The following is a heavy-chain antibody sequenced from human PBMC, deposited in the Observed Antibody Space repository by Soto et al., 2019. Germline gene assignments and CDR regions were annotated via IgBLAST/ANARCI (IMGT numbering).Heavy chain of an antibody. Sequence: PSETLSLTCAVYGGSFSGYYWSWIRQPPGKGLEWIGEINHSGSTNYNPSLKSRVTISVDTSKSQFSLKLSSVTAADTAVYYCAAKPYNWNIWMVYWGPGIMVTVSS. CDR2: INHSGST. J-gene: IGHJ4*02. D-gene: IGHD1-1*01. V-gene: IGHV4-34*01. CDR3: AAKPYNWNIWMVY. CDR1: GGSFSGYY.